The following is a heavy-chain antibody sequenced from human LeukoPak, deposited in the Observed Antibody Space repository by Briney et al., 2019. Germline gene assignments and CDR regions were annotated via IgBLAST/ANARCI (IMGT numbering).Heavy chain of an antibody. Sequence: GGSLRLSCAASRFIFSNYPMSWVRQAPGKGLEWVSAISDSGDSTYYADSVKGRFTISRDNAQNSLYLQMNSLRAEDTAIYYCVRDRGTYRPIDYWGQGTLVTVSS. V-gene: IGHV3-23*01. CDR1: RFIFSNYP. J-gene: IGHJ4*02. CDR3: VRDRGTYRPIDY. D-gene: IGHD1-26*01. CDR2: ISDSGDST.